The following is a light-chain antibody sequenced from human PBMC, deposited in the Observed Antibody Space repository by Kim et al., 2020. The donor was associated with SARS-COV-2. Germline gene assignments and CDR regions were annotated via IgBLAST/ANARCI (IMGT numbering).Light chain of an antibody. CDR2: GAS. V-gene: IGKV3-15*01. CDR3: QQYNNWPET. J-gene: IGKJ2*01. Sequence: EILMTQSPATLSVSPGERATLSCRASQSVSSNLAWYQQKPGQAPRLLIYGASTRATGIPARFSGSGSGTEFTLTISSLQSEDFAAYYCQQYNNWPETFGQGTKLEI. CDR1: QSVSSN.